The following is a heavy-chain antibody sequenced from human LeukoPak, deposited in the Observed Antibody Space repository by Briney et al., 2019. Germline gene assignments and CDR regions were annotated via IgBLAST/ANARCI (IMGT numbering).Heavy chain of an antibody. V-gene: IGHV4-34*01. J-gene: IGHJ4*02. CDR1: GGSFSGYY. Sequence: SETLSLTCAVYGGSFSGYYWSWIRQPPGKGLGWIGSIYYSGNTYYNASLKSRVTTSVDTSKNQFSLKLSSVTAADTAVYYCARGFYSSGYSPVVSFDYWGQGTLVTVSS. D-gene: IGHD3-22*01. CDR3: ARGFYSSGYSPVVSFDY. CDR2: IYYSGNT.